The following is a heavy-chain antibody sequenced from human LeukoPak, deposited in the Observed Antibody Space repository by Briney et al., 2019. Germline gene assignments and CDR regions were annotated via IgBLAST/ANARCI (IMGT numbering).Heavy chain of an antibody. CDR3: ASGEAYCDFWSGYKAFDY. Sequence: ASVKVSCKASGYTFTSYYMHWVRQAPGQGLKWMGIINPSGGSTSYAQKFQGRVTMTRDTSTSTVYMELSSLRSEDTAVYYCASGEAYCDFWSGYKAFDYWGQGTLVTVSS. V-gene: IGHV1-46*01. CDR1: GYTFTSYY. D-gene: IGHD3-3*01. J-gene: IGHJ4*02. CDR2: INPSGGST.